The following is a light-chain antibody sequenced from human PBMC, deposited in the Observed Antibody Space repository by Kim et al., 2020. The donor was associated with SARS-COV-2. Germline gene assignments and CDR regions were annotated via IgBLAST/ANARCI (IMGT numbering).Light chain of an antibody. Sequence: DIQMTQSPSSLSASVGDRVTISCQASQYISSSLNWYQQRPGKAPKLLIFDASNLERGVPSRFSGRGSGTDFTFTISGLQPEDIATYYCQQFETVPYTFGQGTTLEIK. CDR1: QYISSS. V-gene: IGKV1-33*01. CDR2: DAS. CDR3: QQFETVPYT. J-gene: IGKJ2*01.